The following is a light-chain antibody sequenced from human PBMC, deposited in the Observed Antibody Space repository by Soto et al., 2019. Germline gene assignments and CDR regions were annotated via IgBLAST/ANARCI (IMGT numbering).Light chain of an antibody. V-gene: IGLV2-14*01. CDR3: SSYTSSSTLV. CDR1: SSDVGGYNY. J-gene: IGLJ1*01. Sequence: QSALTQPASVSGSPGQSITIYCTGTSSDVGGYNYVSWYQQHPGKAPKLMIYEVSNRPSGVSNRFSGSKSGNTASLTISGLQAEYEADYYCSSYTSSSTLVFGTGTKLTVL. CDR2: EVS.